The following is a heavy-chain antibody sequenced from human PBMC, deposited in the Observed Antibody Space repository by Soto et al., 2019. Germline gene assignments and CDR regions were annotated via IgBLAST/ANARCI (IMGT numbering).Heavy chain of an antibody. Sequence: QLQLQESGPGLVKPSETLSLTCTVSGGSISSSSYYWGWIRQPPGKGLEWIGSIYYSGSTYYNPSLKRPVTISVDTSKNQFSLELSSVTAADTAVYYCARQSMPIVVVPAAMEDAFDIWGQGTMVTVSS. J-gene: IGHJ3*02. CDR1: GGSISSSSYY. CDR3: ARQSMPIVVVPAAMEDAFDI. D-gene: IGHD2-2*01. V-gene: IGHV4-39*01. CDR2: IYYSGST.